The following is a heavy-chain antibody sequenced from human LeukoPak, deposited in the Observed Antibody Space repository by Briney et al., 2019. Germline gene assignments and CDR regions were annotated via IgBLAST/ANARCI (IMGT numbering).Heavy chain of an antibody. J-gene: IGHJ1*01. CDR2: IIPIFGTA. CDR1: GGTFSSYA. V-gene: IGHV1-69*13. CDR3: AGGSLSFPCGGDCYLLGYFQH. Sequence: GASVKVSCKASGGTFSSYAISWVRQAPGQGLEWMGGIIPIFGTANYAQKFQGRVTITADESTSTAYMELSSLRSEDTAVYYCAGGSLSFPCGGDCYLLGYFQHWGQGTLVTVSS. D-gene: IGHD2-21*02.